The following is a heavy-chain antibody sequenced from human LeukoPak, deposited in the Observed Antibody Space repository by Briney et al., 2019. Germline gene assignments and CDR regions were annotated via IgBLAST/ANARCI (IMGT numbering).Heavy chain of an antibody. J-gene: IGHJ4*02. CDR2: IDPGSGGT. CDR3: ARDQEAFDY. CDR1: GYTFINYY. Sequence: ASVKVSCKASGYTFINYYMHWVRQPPGQGLEWMGIIDPGSGGTTYAQKLQGRVTMTRDTSTSTVYMGLSSLRSEDTAMYYCARDQEAFDYWGQGTLVTVSS. V-gene: IGHV1-46*04.